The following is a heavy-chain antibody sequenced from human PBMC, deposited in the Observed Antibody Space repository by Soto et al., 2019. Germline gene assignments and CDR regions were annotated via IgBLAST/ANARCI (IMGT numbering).Heavy chain of an antibody. CDR1: GFTFSSYA. V-gene: IGHV3-23*01. D-gene: IGHD3-22*01. Sequence: EVQILECGGDLVQPGGSLRLSCAASGFTFSSYAVSWVSQAPGKGLEWVSTISGRGDDTYYTDSVKGRFTISRDNSKNTLHVHMNSLSAEDTADYYCARAQPTYSSSNFEYSGQGTLVTVSS. CDR3: ARAQPTYSSSNFEY. CDR2: ISGRGDDT. J-gene: IGHJ4*02.